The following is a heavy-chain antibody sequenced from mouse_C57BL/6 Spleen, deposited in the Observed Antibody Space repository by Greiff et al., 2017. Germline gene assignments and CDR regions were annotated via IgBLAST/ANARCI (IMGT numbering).Heavy chain of an antibody. CDR2: IRNKANNHAT. V-gene: IGHV6-6*01. CDR1: GFTFSDAW. CDR3: TRRGSYSMDY. J-gene: IGHJ4*01. Sequence: DVMLVESGGGLVQPGGSLKLSCAASGFTFSDAWMDWVRQSPEKGLEWVAEIRNKANNHATYYAEFVKWRFTIASDDSKISVYMQINSLRAEDTGIYYFTRRGSYSMDYWGQGTSVTVSS.